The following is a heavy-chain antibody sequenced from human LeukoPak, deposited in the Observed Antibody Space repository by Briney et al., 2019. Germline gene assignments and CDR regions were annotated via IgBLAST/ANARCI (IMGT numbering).Heavy chain of an antibody. CDR3: AKEGAVAGILDY. Sequence: PGGSLRVSCAASGFTFSSYAMSWVRQAPGKGLEWVSVISGSGGSTYYADSVKGRFTISRDNSKNTLYLQMNSLRAEDTAVYYCAKEGAVAGILDYWGQGTLVTVSS. J-gene: IGHJ4*02. V-gene: IGHV3-23*01. CDR2: ISGSGGST. D-gene: IGHD6-19*01. CDR1: GFTFSSYA.